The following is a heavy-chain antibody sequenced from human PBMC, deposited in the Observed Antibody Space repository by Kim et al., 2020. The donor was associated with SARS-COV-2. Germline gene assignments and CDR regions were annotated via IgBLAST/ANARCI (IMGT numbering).Heavy chain of an antibody. J-gene: IGHJ4*02. D-gene: IGHD1-1*01. CDR3: ARDRNLHSSTDY. Sequence: KNSQKFQGRVTITRDTSASTAYMELSSLRSEDTAVYYCARDRNLHSSTDYWGQGTLVTVSS. V-gene: IGHV1-3*01.